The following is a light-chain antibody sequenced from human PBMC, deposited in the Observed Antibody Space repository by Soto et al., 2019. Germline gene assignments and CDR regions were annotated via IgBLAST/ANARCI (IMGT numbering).Light chain of an antibody. J-gene: IGLJ1*01. V-gene: IGLV2-14*03. CDR2: DVV. Sequence: QSVLTQPASVSGSPGQSITISCTGTSSDVGGFNSVSWYQLRPGTAPKLILYDVVDRPSGVSYRFSGSKSGNTASLTISGLQAADEADYFCSSYTCTMTNVFGSGTKVTVL. CDR1: SSDVGGFNS. CDR3: SSYTCTMTNV.